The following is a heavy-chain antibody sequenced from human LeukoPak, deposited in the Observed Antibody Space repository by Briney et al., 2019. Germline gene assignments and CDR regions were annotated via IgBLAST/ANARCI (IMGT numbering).Heavy chain of an antibody. J-gene: IGHJ4*02. V-gene: IGHV1-69*06. CDR3: ARGGRHGSGSYSFDY. D-gene: IGHD3-10*01. CDR2: IIPIFGTA. CDR1: GGTFSSYA. Sequence: EASVKVSCKASGGTFSSYAISWVRQAPGQGLEWMGGIIPIFGTANYAQKFQGRVTITADKSTSTAYMELSSLRSEETAVYYCARGGRHGSGSYSFDYWGQGTLVTVSS.